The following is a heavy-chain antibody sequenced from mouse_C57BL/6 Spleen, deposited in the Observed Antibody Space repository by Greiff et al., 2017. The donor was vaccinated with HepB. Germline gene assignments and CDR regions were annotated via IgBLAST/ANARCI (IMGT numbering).Heavy chain of an antibody. D-gene: IGHD2-5*01. CDR2: INPNNGGT. CDR1: GYTFTDYN. J-gene: IGHJ4*01. Sequence: LVESGASVKIPCKASGYTFTDYNMDWVKQSHGKSLEWIGDINPNNGGTIYNQKFKGKATLTVDKSSSTAYMELRSLTSEDTAVYYCARVGSNYVLGAMDYWGQGTSVTVSS. V-gene: IGHV1-18*01. CDR3: ARVGSNYVLGAMDY.